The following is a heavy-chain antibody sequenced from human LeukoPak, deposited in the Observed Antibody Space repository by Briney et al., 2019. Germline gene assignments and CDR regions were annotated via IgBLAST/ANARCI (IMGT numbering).Heavy chain of an antibody. CDR3: ARARGLTGYDT. CDR2: IYYSGST. V-gene: IGHV4-39*01. D-gene: IGHD3-9*01. CDR1: GGSISSSSYY. Sequence: SETLSLTCTVSGGSISSSSYYWGWIRQPPGKGLEWIGSIYYSGSTYYNPSLKSRVTISVDTSKNQFSLKLSSVTAADTAVYYCARARGLTGYDTWGQGTLVTVSS. J-gene: IGHJ5*02.